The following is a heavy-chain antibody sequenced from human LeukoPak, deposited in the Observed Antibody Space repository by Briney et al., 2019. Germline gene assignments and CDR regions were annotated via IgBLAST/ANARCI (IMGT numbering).Heavy chain of an antibody. J-gene: IGHJ4*02. CDR1: GFTFSSYG. V-gene: IGHV3-30*02. CDR2: IRYDGSNK. D-gene: IGHD6-19*01. CDR3: AEDQIAVARGFDY. Sequence: PGGSLRLSCAASGFTFSSYGMHWVRQAPGKGLEWVAFIRYDGSNKYYADSVKGRFTISRDNSKNTLYLQMNSLRAEDTAVYYCAEDQIAVARGFDYWGQGTLVTVSS.